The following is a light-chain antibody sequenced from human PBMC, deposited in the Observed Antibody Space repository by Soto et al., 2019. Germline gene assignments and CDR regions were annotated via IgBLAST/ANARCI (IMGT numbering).Light chain of an antibody. CDR2: NDN. CDR1: SSNIGSNT. CDR3: AAWDDTLTEV. Sequence: QSVLTQPPSASGTPGQTVTISCSGSSSNIGSNTVSWYQQLPGAAPTLLIYNDNERPSGVPDRFSGSKSGTSASLAISGLQSEDEADYYCAAWDDTLTEVFGTGTKLTVL. V-gene: IGLV1-44*01. J-gene: IGLJ1*01.